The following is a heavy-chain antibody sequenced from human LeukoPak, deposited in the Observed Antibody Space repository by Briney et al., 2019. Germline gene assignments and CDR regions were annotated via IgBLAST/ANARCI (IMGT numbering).Heavy chain of an antibody. V-gene: IGHV4-59*08. CDR2: IYYSGST. CDR3: ARLYGSIGFYFDY. D-gene: IGHD6-13*01. CDR1: GGSISSYY. Sequence: SETLSLTCTVSGGSISSYYWSWIRQPPGKGLEWIGYIYYSGSTNYNPSLKSRVTISVDTSKNQFSLKLSSVTAADTAVYYCARLYGSIGFYFDYWGQGTLVTVSS. J-gene: IGHJ4*02.